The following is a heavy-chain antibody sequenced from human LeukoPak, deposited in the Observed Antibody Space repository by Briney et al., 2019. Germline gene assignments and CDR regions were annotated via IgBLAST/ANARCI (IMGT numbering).Heavy chain of an antibody. D-gene: IGHD2-2*01. J-gene: IGHJ3*02. V-gene: IGHV4-59*12. CDR3: ARGDIVVVPAARSAFDI. Sequence: SETLSLTCTVSGVSISSYYWSWIRQPPGKGLEWIGYIYYSGSTNYNPSLKSRVTISVDTSKNQFSLKLSSVTAADTAVYYCARGDIVVVPAARSAFDIWGQGTMVTVSS. CDR1: GVSISSYY. CDR2: IYYSGST.